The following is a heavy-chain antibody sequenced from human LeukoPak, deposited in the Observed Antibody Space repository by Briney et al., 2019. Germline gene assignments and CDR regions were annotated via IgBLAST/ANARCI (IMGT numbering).Heavy chain of an antibody. J-gene: IGHJ4*02. D-gene: IGHD3-16*01. CDR1: GGSFSGYY. CDR3: AKGGSYDDY. CDR2: ISGSGGST. Sequence: ETLSLTCAVYGGSFSGYYWSWVRQAPGKGLEWVSAISGSGGSTYYADSVKGRFTISRDNSKNTLYLQMNSLRAEDTAVYYCAKGGSYDDYWGQGTLVTVSS. V-gene: IGHV3-23*01.